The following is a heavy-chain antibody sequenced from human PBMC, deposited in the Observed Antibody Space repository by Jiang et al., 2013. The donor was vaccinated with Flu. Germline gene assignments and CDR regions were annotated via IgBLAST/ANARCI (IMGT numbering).Heavy chain of an antibody. CDR3: ATALGAAGPDILDN. CDR2: TTYDGSNT. Sequence: VQLLESGGGVVQPGESLRLSCVASGFTFRNYAMHWVRQAPGKGLEWVAVTTYDGSNTYYADSVRGRFTISRDNSRNTLYLQMNSLRPEDTAVYSCATALGAAGPDILDNWGQGNPVTVSS. D-gene: IGHD6-13*01. V-gene: IGHV3-30*04. J-gene: IGHJ4*02. CDR1: GFTFRNYA.